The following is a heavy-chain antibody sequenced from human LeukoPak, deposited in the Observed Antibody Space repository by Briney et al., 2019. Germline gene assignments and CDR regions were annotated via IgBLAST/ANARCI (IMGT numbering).Heavy chain of an antibody. CDR1: GFTFSSYW. V-gene: IGHV3-74*01. CDR3: ARAVAGIWYFDL. Sequence: GGSLRLSCAASGFTFSSYWMHWVRQAPGKGLVWVSRINSDGSSTSYADSVKGRFTISRDNSKNTLYLQMNSLRAEDTAVYYCARAVAGIWYFDLWGRGTLVTVSS. J-gene: IGHJ2*01. CDR2: INSDGSST. D-gene: IGHD6-19*01.